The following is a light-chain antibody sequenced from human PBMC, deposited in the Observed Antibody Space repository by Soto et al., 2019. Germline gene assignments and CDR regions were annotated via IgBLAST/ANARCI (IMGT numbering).Light chain of an antibody. V-gene: IGKV3-15*01. CDR2: GAS. CDR3: HQYNDWPSVS. CDR1: QSVASH. Sequence: EIEMTQSPATLSVSPGESATLSCRASQSVASHLAGYQQKPGQAPRLLIFGASVRATGIPARFSGSGSGTECVLTIDSLQSEDFAGDYGHQYNDWPSVSFGQGTRMEI. J-gene: IGKJ5*01.